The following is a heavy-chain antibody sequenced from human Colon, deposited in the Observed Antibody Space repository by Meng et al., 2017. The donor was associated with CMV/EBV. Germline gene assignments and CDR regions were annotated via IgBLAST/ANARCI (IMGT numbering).Heavy chain of an antibody. V-gene: IGHV4-39*07. CDR1: GDPISSGSHS. CDR3: ARDPTNKWFYY. Sequence: QMQLQESGPGLVKPAETLSLPCTASGDPISSGSHSWAWFRQPPGKRLEWIGSMYFSGIADYNPSLKSRVTISLHATQKQFSLRLTSVTAADSAVYFCARDPTNKWFYYWGQGTLVTVSS. CDR2: MYFSGIA. J-gene: IGHJ4*02. D-gene: IGHD1-26*01.